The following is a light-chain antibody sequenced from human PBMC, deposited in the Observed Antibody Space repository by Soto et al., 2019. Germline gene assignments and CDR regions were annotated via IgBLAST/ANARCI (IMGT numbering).Light chain of an antibody. Sequence: EIVLTQCPGTLSLYPGDIATLSCRASQSVSSNFLAWYQQKPGQAPRLLIYGASNRDTGIPARVSGSGSGKDVTLTISRLEPEDGAVYFCQQYGNSTLTFGEGTKVDIK. V-gene: IGKV3-20*01. CDR1: QSVSSNF. CDR2: GAS. CDR3: QQYGNSTLT. J-gene: IGKJ4*01.